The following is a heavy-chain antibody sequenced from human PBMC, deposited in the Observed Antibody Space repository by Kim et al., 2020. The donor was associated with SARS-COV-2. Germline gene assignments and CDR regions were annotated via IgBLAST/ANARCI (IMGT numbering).Heavy chain of an antibody. J-gene: IGHJ3*02. CDR3: ARDGVVVPADDAFDI. CDR1: GFTFSSYS. V-gene: IGHV3-21*01. D-gene: IGHD2-2*01. CDR2: ISSSSSYI. Sequence: GGSLRLSCAASGFTFSSYSMNWVRQAPGKGLEWVSSISSSSSYIYYADSVKGRFTISRDNAKNSLYLQMNSLRAEDTAVYYCARDGVVVPADDAFDIWGQGTMVSASS.